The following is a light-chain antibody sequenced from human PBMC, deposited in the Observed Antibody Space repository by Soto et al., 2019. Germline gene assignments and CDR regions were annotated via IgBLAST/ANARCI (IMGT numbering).Light chain of an antibody. J-gene: IGKJ4*01. V-gene: IGKV1-39*01. CDR2: ATS. CDR3: QQTYSVPLT. CDR1: HNRNTY. Sequence: DIQTTQSPSSLSASVGDRVTIACRASHNRNTYLNWYNHKPGKATRPPIFATSRLESGDPSRFSASGSETDFTRTISDLQPEDFATYYCQQTYSVPLTFGGGTMVNSK.